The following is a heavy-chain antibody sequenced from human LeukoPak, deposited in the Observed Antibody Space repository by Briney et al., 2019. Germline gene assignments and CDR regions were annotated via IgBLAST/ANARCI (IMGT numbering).Heavy chain of an antibody. CDR3: AKEGAYPIITYDS. CDR2: IKGDGIEK. J-gene: IGHJ5*01. D-gene: IGHD3-10*01. CDR1: GFSFSRYW. Sequence: GGSLRLSCAASGFSFSRYWMNWVRQSQGKGLEWVANIKGDGIEKNYVDSVKGRFSISRDNAMNSLYLQMDSLRAEDTAVYYCAKEGAYPIITYDSWGQGALVTVSS. V-gene: IGHV3-7*01.